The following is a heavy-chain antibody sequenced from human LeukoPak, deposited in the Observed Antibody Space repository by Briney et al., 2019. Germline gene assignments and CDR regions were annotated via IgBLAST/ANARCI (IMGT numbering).Heavy chain of an antibody. J-gene: IGHJ6*03. CDR3: ARTPRMVRGVISVGSYYYYMDV. Sequence: SETLSLTCTVSGGSISSYYWSWIRQPPGKGLEWIGYIYYSGSTNYNPSLKSRVTISVDTPKNQFSLKLSSVTAADTAVYYCARTPRMVRGVISVGSYYYYMDVWGKGTTVTVSS. V-gene: IGHV4-59*08. CDR2: IYYSGST. CDR1: GGSISSYY. D-gene: IGHD3-10*01.